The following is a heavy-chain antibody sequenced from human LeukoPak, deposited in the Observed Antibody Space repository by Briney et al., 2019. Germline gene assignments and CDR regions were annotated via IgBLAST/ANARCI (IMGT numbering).Heavy chain of an antibody. D-gene: IGHD5-12*01. CDR1: GGSISSGGYY. J-gene: IGHJ4*02. Sequence: PSETLSLTCTVSGGSISSGGYYWSWIRQHPGKGLEWIGYIYYSGSTYYHPSLKSRVTISVDTSKNQFSLKLSSVTAADTAVYYCARGGGIVATITFDYWGQGTLVTVSS. V-gene: IGHV4-31*03. CDR3: ARGGGIVATITFDY. CDR2: IYYSGST.